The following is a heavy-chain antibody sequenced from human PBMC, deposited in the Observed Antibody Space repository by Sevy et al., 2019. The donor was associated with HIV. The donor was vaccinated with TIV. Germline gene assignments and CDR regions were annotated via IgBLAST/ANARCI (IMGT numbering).Heavy chain of an antibody. CDR1: GFSFSSYW. D-gene: IGHD3-22*01. J-gene: IGHJ4*02. CDR2: IKQDESEK. V-gene: IGHV3-7*03. CDR3: ARSNSGSFDY. Sequence: GGCLRLSCAASGFSFSSYWMHCVRQAPGKGLEWVANIKQDESEKYYAASVKGRFTISRDNAKNSVYLQMNSLRPEDTAIYYCARSNSGSFDYWGQGTPVPVSS.